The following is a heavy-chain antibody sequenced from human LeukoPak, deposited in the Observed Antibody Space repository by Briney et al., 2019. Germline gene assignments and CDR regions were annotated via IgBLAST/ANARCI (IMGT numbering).Heavy chain of an antibody. CDR1: GFTFSSHA. D-gene: IGHD6-13*01. CDR3: ARHGSWSFDY. Sequence: GGSLRLSCAASGFTFSSHAMSWVRQAPGKGLEWVSAITSGSGSNVYYTDSRKGRFTISRDNSKNTLYLHMNSLRAEDTAVYYCARHGSWSFDYWGQGTLLTVSA. J-gene: IGHJ4*02. CDR2: ITSGSGSNV. V-gene: IGHV3-23*01.